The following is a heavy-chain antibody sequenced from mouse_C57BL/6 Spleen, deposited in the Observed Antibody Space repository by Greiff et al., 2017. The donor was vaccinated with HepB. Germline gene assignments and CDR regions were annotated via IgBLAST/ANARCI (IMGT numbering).Heavy chain of an antibody. J-gene: IGHJ1*03. CDR3: APTGTGYFDV. D-gene: IGHD4-1*02. CDR1: GYAFSSYW. CDR2: IYPGDGDT. Sequence: QVQLKESGAELVKPGASVKISCKASGYAFSSYWMNWVKQRPGKGLEWIGQIYPGDGDTNYNGKFKGKATLTADKSSSTAYMQLSSLTSEDSAVYFCAPTGTGYFDVWGTGTTVTVSS. V-gene: IGHV1-80*01.